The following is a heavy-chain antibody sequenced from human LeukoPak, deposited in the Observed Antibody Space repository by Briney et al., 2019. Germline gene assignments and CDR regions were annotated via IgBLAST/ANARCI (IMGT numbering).Heavy chain of an antibody. V-gene: IGHV1-8*01. CDR2: MNPNSGNT. Sequence: ASVKVSCKASGYTFTSYDINWVRQATGRGLEWMGWMNPNSGNTGYAQKFQGRVTMTRNTSISTAYMELSSLRSEDTAVYYCARSRYCSGGSCPDYWGQGTLVTVSS. J-gene: IGHJ4*02. CDR3: ARSRYCSGGSCPDY. D-gene: IGHD2-15*01. CDR1: GYTFTSYD.